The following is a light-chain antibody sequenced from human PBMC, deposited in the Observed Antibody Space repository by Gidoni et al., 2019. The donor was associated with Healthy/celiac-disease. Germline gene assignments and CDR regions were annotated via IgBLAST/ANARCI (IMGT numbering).Light chain of an antibody. J-gene: IGKJ5*01. V-gene: IGKV1-39*01. CDR1: QSSSSY. CDR2: AAS. CDR3: QQSYSTPIT. Sequence: DIQMTPSPSSLSASVGDRVTITCRASQSSSSYLNWYQQKPGKAPKLLIYAASSLQSGVPSRFSGSGSGTDFTLTISSLQPEDFATYYCQQSYSTPITFGQGTRLEI.